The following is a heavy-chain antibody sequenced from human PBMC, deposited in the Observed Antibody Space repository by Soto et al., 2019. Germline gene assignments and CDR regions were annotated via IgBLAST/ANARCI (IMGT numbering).Heavy chain of an antibody. CDR1: GFTFSSYG. D-gene: IGHD3-22*01. V-gene: IGHV3-30*18. CDR3: AKPFQRNGYHYDIWYFDL. Sequence: QVQLVESGGGVVQPGRSLRLSCAASGFTFSSYGIHWVRQAPDKGLEWVAVISHDGDTIYYADSVRGRFTISRDNSKNTLYLQMNSLRLRDTAVYYCAKPFQRNGYHYDIWYFDLWGRGTPVTVSS. CDR2: ISHDGDTI. J-gene: IGHJ2*01.